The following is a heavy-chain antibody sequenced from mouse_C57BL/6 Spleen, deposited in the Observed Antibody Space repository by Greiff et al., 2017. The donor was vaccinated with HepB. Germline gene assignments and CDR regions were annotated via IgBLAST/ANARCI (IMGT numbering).Heavy chain of an antibody. Sequence: QVQLQQSGAELVKPGASVKMSCKASGYTFTSYWITWVKQRPGQGLEWIGDIYPGSGSTNYNEKLKSKATLTVDTSSSTAYMQLSSLTSEDSAVYYCARSLYGAMDYWGQGTSVTVSS. CDR1: GYTFTSYW. CDR3: ARSLYGAMDY. D-gene: IGHD1-1*02. CDR2: IYPGSGST. V-gene: IGHV1-55*01. J-gene: IGHJ4*01.